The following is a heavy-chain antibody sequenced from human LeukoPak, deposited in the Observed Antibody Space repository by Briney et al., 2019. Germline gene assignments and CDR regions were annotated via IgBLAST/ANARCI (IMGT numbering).Heavy chain of an antibody. CDR1: GGSISSSSYY. Sequence: PSETLSLTCTVSGGSISSSSYYWGWIRQPPGKGLEWIGSVYDSGSTYYNLSLKSRLTISVDTSKNQFSLKLSSVTAADTAVYYCARLGPSGNYDILTGYYRYNWFDPWGQGTLVTVSS. J-gene: IGHJ5*02. V-gene: IGHV4-39*01. D-gene: IGHD3-9*01. CDR3: ARLGPSGNYDILTGYYRYNWFDP. CDR2: VYDSGST.